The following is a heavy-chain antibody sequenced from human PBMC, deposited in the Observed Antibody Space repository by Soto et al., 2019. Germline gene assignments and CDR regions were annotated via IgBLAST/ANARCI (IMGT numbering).Heavy chain of an antibody. CDR2: IKEDGSGK. CDR3: VKAWYNDVWGYYFDY. V-gene: IGHV3-7*01. J-gene: IGHJ4*02. D-gene: IGHD3-10*02. CDR1: GFTFSSYW. Sequence: EVQLVESGGGLVQPGGSLRLSCAASGFTFSSYWMTWVRQAPGKGLEWVANIKEDGSGKYYVDSVKGRFTISRDNTKNSLYLQLNSLRAENTDTYYCVKAWYNDVWGYYFDYWGQGTLVTVSS.